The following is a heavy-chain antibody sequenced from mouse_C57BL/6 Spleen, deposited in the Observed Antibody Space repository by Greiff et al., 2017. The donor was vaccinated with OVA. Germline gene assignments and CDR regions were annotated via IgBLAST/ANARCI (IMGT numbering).Heavy chain of an antibody. CDR2: IDPANGNT. Sequence: VAELVRPGASVKLSCTASGFNIKNTYMHWVKQRPEQGLEWIGRIDPANGNTKYAPKFQGKATITADTSSNTAYLQLSSLTSEDTAIYYCASARPTGAYAMDYWGQGTSVTVSS. V-gene: IGHV14-3*01. D-gene: IGHD4-1*02. CDR3: ASARPTGAYAMDY. J-gene: IGHJ4*01. CDR1: GFNIKNTY.